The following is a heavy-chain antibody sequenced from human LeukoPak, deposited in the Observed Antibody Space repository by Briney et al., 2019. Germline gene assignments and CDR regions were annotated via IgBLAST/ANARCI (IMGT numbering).Heavy chain of an antibody. D-gene: IGHD2-2*01. Sequence: PSETLSLTCTVSGGSISSGTYYWGWIRQPPGKGLEWIGSIYHSGSTYYNPSLKSRVTISVDTSKNQFSLKLSSVTAADTAVYYCARQGVDEIVVVPAATDIAAAAPIDYWSQGTLVTVSS. V-gene: IGHV4-39*01. CDR2: IYHSGST. CDR3: ARQGVDEIVVVPAATDIAAAAPIDY. J-gene: IGHJ4*02. CDR1: GGSISSGTYY.